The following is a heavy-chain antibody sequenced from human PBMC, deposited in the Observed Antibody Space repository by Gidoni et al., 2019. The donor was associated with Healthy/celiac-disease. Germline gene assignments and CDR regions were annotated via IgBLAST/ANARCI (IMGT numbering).Heavy chain of an antibody. CDR3: ARAEGYYDSSGYSNWFDP. Sequence: QLQLQESGSGLVKPSQTLSLTCAVSGGSISSGGYSWSWIRQPPGKGLEWIGYIYHSGSTYYNPSLKSRVTISVDRSKNQFSLKLSSVTAADTAVYYCARAEGYYDSSGYSNWFDPWGQGTLVTVSS. CDR2: IYHSGST. D-gene: IGHD3-22*01. J-gene: IGHJ5*02. CDR1: GGSISSGGYS. V-gene: IGHV4-30-2*01.